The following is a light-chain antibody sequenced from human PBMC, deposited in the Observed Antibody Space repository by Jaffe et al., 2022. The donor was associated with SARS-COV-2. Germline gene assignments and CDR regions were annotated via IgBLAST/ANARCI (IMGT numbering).Light chain of an antibody. CDR3: QQANRFPFT. J-gene: IGKJ3*01. Sequence: DIQMTQSPSSVSASVGDRVTITCRASQGISTWLVWYQQKPGKAPKLLISAASNLQGGVPSRFSGSGSGTYFTLTISSLQPEDFATYYCQQANRFPFTFGPGTKVDIK. CDR2: AAS. V-gene: IGKV1-12*01. CDR1: QGISTW.